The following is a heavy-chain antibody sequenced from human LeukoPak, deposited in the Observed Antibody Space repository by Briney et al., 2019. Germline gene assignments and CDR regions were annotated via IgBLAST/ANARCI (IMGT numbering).Heavy chain of an antibody. D-gene: IGHD3-16*02. J-gene: IGHJ3*02. CDR1: GYTFTGYY. V-gene: IGHV1-2*06. Sequence: ASVKVSCKASGYTFTGYYMHWVRQAPGQGLEWMGRINPNSGGTNYAQKFQGRVTMTRDTSISTAYMELSRLRSDDTAVYYCARDRVSSLANNFDIWGQGIMVTVSS. CDR3: ARDRVSSLANNFDI. CDR2: INPNSGGT.